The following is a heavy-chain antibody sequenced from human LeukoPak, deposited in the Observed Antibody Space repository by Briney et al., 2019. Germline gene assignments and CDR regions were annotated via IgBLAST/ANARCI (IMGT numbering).Heavy chain of an antibody. CDR2: IKPNNGDT. Sequence: ASVKVSCKASGYSFTRHNVHWVRQAPGQALEWMGWIKPNNGDTKFSQKFQDRVTLTSDTSIDTAYMEMSGLTSDDTAIYYCARVLSAVTSTFDYWGQGTLVTVSS. V-gene: IGHV1-2*02. CDR3: ARVLSAVTSTFDY. CDR1: GYSFTRHN. J-gene: IGHJ4*02. D-gene: IGHD4-17*01.